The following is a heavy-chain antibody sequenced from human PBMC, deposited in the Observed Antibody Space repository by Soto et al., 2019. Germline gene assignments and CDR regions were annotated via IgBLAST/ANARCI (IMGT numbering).Heavy chain of an antibody. CDR1: GFTVSSNY. V-gene: IGHV3-53*01. CDR3: ARYLDAFDI. CDR2: IYSGGST. J-gene: IGHJ3*02. Sequence: EVQLVESGGGLIQPGGSLRLSGAASGFTVSSNYMSWVRQAPGKGLEWVSVIYSGGSTDYADSVKGRFTISRDSSKNTVHLQMNSLRAEDTAVYYCARYLDAFDIWGQGTMVTVSS.